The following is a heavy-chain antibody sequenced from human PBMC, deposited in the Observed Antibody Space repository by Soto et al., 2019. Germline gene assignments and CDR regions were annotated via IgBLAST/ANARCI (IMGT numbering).Heavy chain of an antibody. CDR2: IFYSGTT. V-gene: IGHV4-39*01. CDR1: GDSIPNTNFY. D-gene: IGHD6-19*01. J-gene: IGHJ4*02. CDR3: VRRMAVTGTLLYYFDY. Sequence: QLQLQESGPGLVKPSEPLSLTCTVSGDSIPNTNFYWGWICQHPGKGLEWIVVIFYSGTTYYNPSLKSRVNLSVDTSKNQFSLKLTSVTAADTAVYYCVRRMAVTGTLLYYFDYWGQGTLVTVSS.